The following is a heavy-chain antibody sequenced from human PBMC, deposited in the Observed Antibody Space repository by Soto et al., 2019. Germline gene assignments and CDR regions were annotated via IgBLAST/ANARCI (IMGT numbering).Heavy chain of an antibody. CDR3: ARDRRITMVRGVITYYYGMDV. Sequence: SETLSLTCTVSGGSISSGDYYWSWIRQPPGKGLEWIGYIYYSGSTYYNPSLKSRVTISVDTSKNQFSLKLSSVTAADTAVYYCARDRRITMVRGVITYYYGMDVWGQGTTVTVSS. CDR2: IYYSGST. J-gene: IGHJ6*02. CDR1: GGSISSGDYY. D-gene: IGHD3-10*01. V-gene: IGHV4-30-4*01.